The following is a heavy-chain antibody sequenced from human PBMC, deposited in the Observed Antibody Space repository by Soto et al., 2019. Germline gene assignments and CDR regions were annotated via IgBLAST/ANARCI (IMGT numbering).Heavy chain of an antibody. V-gene: IGHV1-69*06. Sequence: SVKVSCKASGGTFSSYAISWVRQAPGQGLEWMGGIIPIFGTANYAQKFQGRVTITADKSTSTAYMELSSLRSEDTAVYYCARGEYCTNGVCPSLRYYYSSCGMDVWGPGTMVTVSS. CDR1: GGTFSSYA. D-gene: IGHD2-8*01. CDR3: ARGEYCTNGVCPSLRYYYSSCGMDV. J-gene: IGHJ6*02. CDR2: IIPIFGTA.